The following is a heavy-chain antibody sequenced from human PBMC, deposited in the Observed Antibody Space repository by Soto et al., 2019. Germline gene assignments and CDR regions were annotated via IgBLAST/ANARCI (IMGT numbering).Heavy chain of an antibody. D-gene: IGHD1-26*01. J-gene: IGHJ4*02. CDR2: MNCSGGGT. V-gene: IGHV1-46*01. CDR1: GYIFTNYY. Sequence: ASVKVSCKASGYIFTNYYIHWVRQAPGQGLEWMGRMNCSGGGTGYAQKFQGRVTMTRDTSTSTVYMELSSLRSEDTAVYYCRRSLDYWGQGTMGTVSS. CDR3: RRSLDY.